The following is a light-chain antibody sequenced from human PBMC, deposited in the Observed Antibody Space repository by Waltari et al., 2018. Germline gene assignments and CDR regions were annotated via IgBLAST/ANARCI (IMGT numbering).Light chain of an antibody. CDR1: SSDVGAYNY. J-gene: IGLJ2*01. V-gene: IGLV2-8*01. Sequence: QSALTQPPSASGSPGQSVTISCTGTSSDVGAYNYVPWYQQHPGKAPKLMVYEVSKRPSGAPACFSGSKSGNTASLTVSGLQAEDEADYSGRSYVGSNIVVFGGGTKLTVL. CDR2: EVS. CDR3: RSYVGSNIVV.